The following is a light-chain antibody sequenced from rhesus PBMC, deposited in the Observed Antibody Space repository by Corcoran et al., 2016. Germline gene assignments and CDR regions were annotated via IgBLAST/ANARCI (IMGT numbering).Light chain of an antibody. CDR1: QGISKY. J-gene: IGKJ3*01. Sequence: DIQMTQSPSSLSASVGDTVTITCLASQGISKYLAWYQQKPGKAPKLLIYDASPLQSGVPSRFSGRGSGTEFTLTISSLQPADFATYYCQQHNIFPFTFGPGTKLDIK. CDR2: DAS. CDR3: QQHNIFPFT. V-gene: IGKV1-25*01.